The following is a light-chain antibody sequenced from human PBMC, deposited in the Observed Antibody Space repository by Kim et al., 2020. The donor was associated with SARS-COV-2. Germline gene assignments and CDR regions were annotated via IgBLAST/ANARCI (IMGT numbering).Light chain of an antibody. J-gene: IGLJ3*02. CDR3: QSYDSSNRV. Sequence: GKTITISCTRSSGSIASNYVQWYQQRPGSAASTVIYEDNQRPSGVPDRFSGSIDSSSNSASLTISGLETEDEANYYCQSYDSSNRVFGGGTQLTVL. CDR2: EDN. V-gene: IGLV6-57*03. CDR1: SGSIASNY.